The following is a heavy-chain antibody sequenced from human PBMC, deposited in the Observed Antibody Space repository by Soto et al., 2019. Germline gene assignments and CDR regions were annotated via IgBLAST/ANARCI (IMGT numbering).Heavy chain of an antibody. J-gene: IGHJ3*02. D-gene: IGHD2-8*02. Sequence: PGGSLGLSCASSGFICRSHEMSWVSDAPGPGLECVSTILAVGSTFYFVSVKGRFKISREGSTNTVFLQMNSLTAGDTAVYYCAKATATGGGAFDICGQGT. CDR1: GFICRSHE. CDR2: ILAVGST. CDR3: AKATATGGGAFDI. V-gene: IGHV3-23*02.